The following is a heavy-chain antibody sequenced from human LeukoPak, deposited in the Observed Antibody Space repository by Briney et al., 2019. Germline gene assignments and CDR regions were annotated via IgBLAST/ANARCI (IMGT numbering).Heavy chain of an antibody. V-gene: IGHV3-33*01. CDR1: GFSFSSYV. J-gene: IGHJ4*02. CDR3: ARWDSSGSDY. CDR2: IWYDGSNK. D-gene: IGHD6-19*01. Sequence: GRSLRLSCAASGFSFSSYVIHWVRQAPGKGLEWVAVIWYDGSNKYYADSVKGRFTISRDNSKSTLYLEMNSLRAEDTAVYYCARWDSSGSDYWGQGTLVTVPS.